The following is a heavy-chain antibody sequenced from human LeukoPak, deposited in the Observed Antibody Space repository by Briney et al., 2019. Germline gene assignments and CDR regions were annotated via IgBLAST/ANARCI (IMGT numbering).Heavy chain of an antibody. V-gene: IGHV1-3*01. CDR3: ARGYCSSTSCQYYFDY. D-gene: IGHD2-2*01. CDR2: INAGNGNT. J-gene: IGHJ4*02. Sequence: AASVKVSCKASGYTFTSYAIHWVRQAPGQRLEWLGWINAGNGNTKYSQKFQGRVTITSDTSATTAYMELTSLRSEDTAVYFCARGYCSSTSCQYYFDYWGQGTLVTVYS. CDR1: GYTFTSYA.